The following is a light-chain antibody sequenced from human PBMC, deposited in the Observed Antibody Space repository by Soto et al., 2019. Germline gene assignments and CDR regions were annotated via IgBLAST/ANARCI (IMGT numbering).Light chain of an antibody. J-gene: IGKJ1*01. CDR2: DAS. CDR3: QQYGSSGT. V-gene: IGKV3-20*01. CDR1: QSVNSR. Sequence: IVMTQSPATLSVSPGERATLSCRASQSVNSRLAWYQQKPGQTPRLLIYDASTRATGIPDRFSGSGSGTDFTLTISRLEPEDFAVYYCQQYGSSGTFGQGTKVDIK.